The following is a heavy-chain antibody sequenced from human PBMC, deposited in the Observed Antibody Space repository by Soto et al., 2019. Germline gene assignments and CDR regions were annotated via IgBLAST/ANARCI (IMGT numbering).Heavy chain of an antibody. D-gene: IGHD6-19*01. CDR2: VYHTGST. CDR1: GASITTYY. Sequence: SETLSLTCDVSGASITTYYWSWIRQAPGKGLEWIGNVYHTGSTDYNSSLRSRVTISVDTSKNQFSLNMNSVTAADTAVYYCARRLFGSGWTLDSWGQGALVTVS. J-gene: IGHJ4*02. CDR3: ARRLFGSGWTLDS. V-gene: IGHV4-59*13.